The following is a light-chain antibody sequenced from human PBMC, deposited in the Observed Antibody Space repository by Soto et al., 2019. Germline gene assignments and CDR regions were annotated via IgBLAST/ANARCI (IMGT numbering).Light chain of an antibody. CDR2: GAS. V-gene: IGKV3-15*01. CDR1: QSVSSN. J-gene: IGKJ2*01. CDR3: QQYNNWPPYT. Sequence: EIVMTQSPATLSVSPGERATLSCRASQSVSSNLAWYQQKPGQAPRLLIYGASTRATGIPARFSRSGSGTELTLTISSLQSEDLAVYYCQQYNNWPPYTFGQGTKLEIK.